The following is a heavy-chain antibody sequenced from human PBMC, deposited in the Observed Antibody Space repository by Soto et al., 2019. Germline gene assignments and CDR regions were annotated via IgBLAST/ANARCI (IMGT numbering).Heavy chain of an antibody. J-gene: IGHJ3*01. V-gene: IGHV3-48*02. CDR1: GFTFSSYS. D-gene: IGHD6-19*01. Sequence: PGGSLRLSCAASGFTFSSYSVNWVRQAPGKGLEWVSCISSGSGTIYYADSVKGRFTISRDNAKNSLYLQMNSLRDEDTAVYYCARPLYSSGWYIGLFWGQGTMVTVSS. CDR3: ARPLYSSGWYIGLF. CDR2: ISSGSGTI.